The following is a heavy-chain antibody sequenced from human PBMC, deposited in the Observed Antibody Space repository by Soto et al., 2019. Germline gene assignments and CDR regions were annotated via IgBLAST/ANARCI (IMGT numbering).Heavy chain of an antibody. J-gene: IGHJ4*02. V-gene: IGHV3-30*03. CDR2: ISNDGSDQ. Sequence: QVQLVESGGGVVQPGRSLRLSCAASGFTFNNYAMHWVRQAPGKGLEWVAIISNDGSDQTYVHSVKGRFTISRDNSKNTVYLQMNSLRPDDTAVYFCAQGCSGAYCFFSVNWGQGTLVTVSS. CDR1: GFTFNNYA. CDR3: AQGCSGAYCFFSVN. D-gene: IGHD5-12*01.